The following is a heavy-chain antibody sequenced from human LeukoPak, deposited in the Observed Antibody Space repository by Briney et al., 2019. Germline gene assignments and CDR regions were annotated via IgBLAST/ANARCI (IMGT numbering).Heavy chain of an antibody. V-gene: IGHV3-7*03. CDR1: GFTFSSYW. CDR3: ARGDGYYDSSTASDY. J-gene: IGHJ4*02. Sequence: PGGSLRLSCAASGFTFSSYWMSWVRQAPGKGLEWVANIKQDGSEKYYVDSVKGRFTISRDNAKNSLYLQMNSLRAEDTAVYYCARGDGYYDSSTASDYWGQGTLVTVSS. CDR2: IKQDGSEK. D-gene: IGHD3-22*01.